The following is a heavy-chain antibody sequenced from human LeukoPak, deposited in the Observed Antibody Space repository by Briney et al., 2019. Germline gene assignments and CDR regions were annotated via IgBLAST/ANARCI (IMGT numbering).Heavy chain of an antibody. CDR3: ARNQRRLDY. Sequence: GGSLRLSCAASGFTFSTYWMSWVRQAPGKGLEWVANIKQDGSEKYYVVYVKGRFTISRDNAKNLLYLQVISLRAEDTAVYYCARNQRRLDYWGQGTLVTVSS. D-gene: IGHD1-14*01. V-gene: IGHV3-7*01. CDR2: IKQDGSEK. J-gene: IGHJ4*02. CDR1: GFTFSTYW.